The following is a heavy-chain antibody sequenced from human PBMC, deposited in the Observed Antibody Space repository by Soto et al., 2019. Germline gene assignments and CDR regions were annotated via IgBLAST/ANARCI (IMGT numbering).Heavy chain of an antibody. CDR1: GGTFSSYT. Sequence: SVKVFCEAYGGTFSSYTISWVRQAPGHGLEWMGRIIPILGIANYAQKFQGRVTITADKSTSTAYMELSSLRSEDTAVYYCAREGTYNWNYVSWFDPWGQGTLVTVSS. D-gene: IGHD1-7*01. V-gene: IGHV1-69*04. CDR3: AREGTYNWNYVSWFDP. CDR2: IIPILGIA. J-gene: IGHJ5*02.